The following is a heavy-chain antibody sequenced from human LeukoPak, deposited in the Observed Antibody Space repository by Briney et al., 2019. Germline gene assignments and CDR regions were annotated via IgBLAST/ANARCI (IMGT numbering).Heavy chain of an antibody. CDR2: IYHSGST. Sequence: PSETLPLTCAVSGGSISSGGYSWRWIRQPPGKGLEWIGYIYHSGSTYYNPSLKSRVTISVDRSKNQFSLKLSSVTAADTAVYYCARHLRLVTAFDYWGQGTLVTVSS. CDR3: ARHLRLVTAFDY. D-gene: IGHD3-9*01. CDR1: GGSISSGGYS. J-gene: IGHJ4*02. V-gene: IGHV4-30-2*01.